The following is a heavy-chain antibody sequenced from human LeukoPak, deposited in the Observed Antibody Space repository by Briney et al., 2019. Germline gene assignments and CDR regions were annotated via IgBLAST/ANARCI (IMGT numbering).Heavy chain of an antibody. CDR2: IYYSGST. Sequence: PSETLSLTCTVSGGSISSSSYYWGWIRQPPGKGLEWIGSIYYSGSTYYNPSLKSRVTISVDTSKNQFSLKLNSVTAADTAVYYCARDRSDIVVVVAALGYFDYWGQGTLVTVSS. J-gene: IGHJ4*02. D-gene: IGHD2-15*01. CDR3: ARDRSDIVVVVAALGYFDY. CDR1: GGSISSSSYY. V-gene: IGHV4-39*07.